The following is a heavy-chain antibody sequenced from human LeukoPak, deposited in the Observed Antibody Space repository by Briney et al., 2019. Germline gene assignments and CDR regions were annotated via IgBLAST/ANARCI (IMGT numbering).Heavy chain of an antibody. D-gene: IGHD3-10*01. J-gene: IGHJ4*02. CDR2: MNPSSGNT. CDR1: GYSFTRYD. V-gene: IGHV1-8*01. CDR3: AAHTYYFSSGSFGH. Sequence: ASVTVSYTASGYSFTRYDINRVRQATGQGPGRIGWMNPSSGNTGYAQRFQGRVTMTRDISTSAAYLELSSLTSDDTAVYYCAAHTYYFSSGSFGHWGQGTLVTVSS.